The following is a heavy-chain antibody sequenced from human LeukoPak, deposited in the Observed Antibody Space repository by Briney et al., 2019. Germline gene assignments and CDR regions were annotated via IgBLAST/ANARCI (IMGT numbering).Heavy chain of an antibody. CDR2: IRYDGSNK. CDR1: GFTFSSYG. CDR3: ARGPEWELPIPIDY. V-gene: IGHV3-30*02. J-gene: IGHJ4*02. D-gene: IGHD1-26*01. Sequence: GGSLRLSCAASGFTFSSYGMHWVRQAPGKGLEWVAFIRYDGSNKYYADSVKGRFTISRDNAKNTLYLQMNSLRAEDTAVYYCARGPEWELPIPIDYWGQGTLVTVSS.